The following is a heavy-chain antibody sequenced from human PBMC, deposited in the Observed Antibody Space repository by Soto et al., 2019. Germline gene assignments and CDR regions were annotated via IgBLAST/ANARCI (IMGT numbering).Heavy chain of an antibody. CDR2: ISYDGTNQ. CDR1: GFPFSSYG. V-gene: IGHV3-30*03. J-gene: IGHJ4*02. Sequence: QVQLVESGGGVVQPGRSLRLSCAASGFPFSSYGMHWVRQAPGKGLDWVALISYDGTNQYYADSVKGRFTVSRDNSKNXXXLXXXXXXXXXXXXXXXXXXXXXXXYXGQGTLVSVSS. CDR3: XXXXXXXXY.